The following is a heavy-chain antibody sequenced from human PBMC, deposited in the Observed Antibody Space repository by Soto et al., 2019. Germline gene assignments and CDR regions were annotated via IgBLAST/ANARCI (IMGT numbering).Heavy chain of an antibody. CDR1: GFTFSSHS. CDR2: ISSSSSYI. CDR3: ARDAGSYYSLSYYGMDV. D-gene: IGHD1-26*01. J-gene: IGHJ6*02. V-gene: IGHV3-21*01. Sequence: PGGSLRLSCAASGFTFSSHSMNWVRQAPGNGLEWVSSISSSSSYIYYADSVKGRFTIARDNAKNSLYLQMNSLRAEDTAVYYCARDAGSYYSLSYYGMDVWGQGTTVTVSS.